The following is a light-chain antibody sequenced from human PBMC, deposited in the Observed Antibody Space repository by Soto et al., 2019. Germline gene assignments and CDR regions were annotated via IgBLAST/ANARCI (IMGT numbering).Light chain of an antibody. J-gene: IGKJ2*01. CDR3: QQLNSYPYT. V-gene: IGKV1-9*01. Sequence: IQLTQSPSSLSASVGDRVTITCRASQGIESYLAWYRQEPGKAPKLLIYAASILQSGVPPRFSGSRSGTDFTLTINSLQPEDFATYYCQQLNSYPYTFGQGTKLDIK. CDR1: QGIESY. CDR2: AAS.